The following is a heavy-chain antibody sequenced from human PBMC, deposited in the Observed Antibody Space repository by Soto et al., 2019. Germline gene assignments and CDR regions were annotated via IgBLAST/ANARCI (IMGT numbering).Heavy chain of an antibody. CDR2: ISSGRPTI. V-gene: IGHV3-48*02. CDR3: ARGGAARPDY. CDR1: GFTFNNLC. J-gene: IGHJ4*02. D-gene: IGHD6-6*01. Sequence: EVQLVESGGGLVQPGGFLRLLFAASGFTFNNLCMNWVPQAPGKGLAWVSYISSGRPTIQYADSVKGRFTISRDNAKNSLYLQMNSLRDEDTAVYYCARGGAARPDYWGQGTLVTVSS.